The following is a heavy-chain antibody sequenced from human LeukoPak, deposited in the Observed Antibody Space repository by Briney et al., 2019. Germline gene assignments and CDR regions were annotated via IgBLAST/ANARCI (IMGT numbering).Heavy chain of an antibody. CDR3: ARVVGEGLVYFDY. CDR1: GGTFSSYA. J-gene: IGHJ4*02. CDR2: IIPIFGTA. D-gene: IGHD3-10*01. V-gene: IGHV1-69*01. Sequence: VAPVKVSCKASGGTFSSYAISWVRQAPGQGLEWMGGIIPIFGTANYAQKFQGRVTITADESTSTAYMELSSLRSEDTAVYYCARVVGEGLVYFDYWGQGTLVTVSS.